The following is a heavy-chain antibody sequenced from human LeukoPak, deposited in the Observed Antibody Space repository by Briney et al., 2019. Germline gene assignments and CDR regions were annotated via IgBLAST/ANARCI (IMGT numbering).Heavy chain of an antibody. CDR3: ARGAWDN. J-gene: IGHJ4*02. CDR1: GFTFFDYE. Sequence: GGSLRLSCAASGFTFFDYEMNWVRQAPGKGLEWVSYISASGSTMYYLDSVKGRFTISRDNAKNSLYLQMNSLRGEDTAVYYCARGAWDNWGQGTLVIVSS. CDR2: ISASGSTM. V-gene: IGHV3-48*03.